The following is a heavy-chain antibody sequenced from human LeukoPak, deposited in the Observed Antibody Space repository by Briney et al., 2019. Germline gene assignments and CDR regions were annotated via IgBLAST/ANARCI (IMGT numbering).Heavy chain of an antibody. D-gene: IGHD5-18*01. Sequence: KPSETLSLTCTVHGHSISSSYWGWVRQPPGRGVEWIGNIYYSGSTNYNPSLKSRVTISVDTSKNHFSLKLSSVTAADTAVYYCARDGRGYRYCLDYWGQGTLVTVSS. CDR3: ARDGRGYRYCLDY. J-gene: IGHJ4*02. CDR1: GHSISSSY. CDR2: IYYSGST. V-gene: IGHV4-59*01.